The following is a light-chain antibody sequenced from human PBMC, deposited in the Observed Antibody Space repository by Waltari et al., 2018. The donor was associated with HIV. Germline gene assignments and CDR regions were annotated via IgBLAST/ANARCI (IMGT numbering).Light chain of an antibody. J-gene: IGKJ4*01. Sequence: DIQVMQSPSSMSVSIGDTVSISCQSSQFIGDKLAWYQMKPGEAPKLLIYSGSKLRSGVPSRFAASVSGPHFSLTITGLQREDFGMYFCQQASSFPHTFGGGT. CDR2: SGS. V-gene: IGKV1D-12*01. CDR1: QFIGDK. CDR3: QQASSFPHT.